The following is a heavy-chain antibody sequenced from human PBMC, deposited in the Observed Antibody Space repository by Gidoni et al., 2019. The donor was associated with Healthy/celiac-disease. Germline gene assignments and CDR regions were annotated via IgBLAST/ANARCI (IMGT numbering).Heavy chain of an antibody. CDR1: GFTFGSYA. D-gene: IGHD2-2*03. CDR3: AKDGYCSSTSCYYYGMDV. J-gene: IGHJ6*02. CDR2: ISGSGGST. Sequence: EVQLLESGGGLVQPGGSLGLSCAASGFTFGSYAMSWVRQAPGKGLEWVSAISGSGGSTYYADSVKGRFTISRDNSKNTLYLQMNSLRAEDTAVYYCAKDGYCSSTSCYYYGMDVWGQGTTVTVSS. V-gene: IGHV3-23*01.